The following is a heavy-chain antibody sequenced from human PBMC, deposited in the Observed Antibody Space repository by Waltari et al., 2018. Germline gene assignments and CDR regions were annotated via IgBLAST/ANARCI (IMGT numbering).Heavy chain of an antibody. CDR2: ISYHGTYE. CDR1: GFTFSSYA. V-gene: IGHV3-30*04. CDR3: ARGGRDDSSGYYWGPFDY. J-gene: IGHJ4*02. D-gene: IGHD3-22*01. Sequence: QVQLVESGGGVVQPGRSLRLSCAASGFTFSSYAMHWVRQAPGKGRGWVAVISYHGTYEYYAESVKGRFTISRDNSKNTLYLQMNSLRAEDTAVYYCARGGRDDSSGYYWGPFDYWGQGTLVTVSS.